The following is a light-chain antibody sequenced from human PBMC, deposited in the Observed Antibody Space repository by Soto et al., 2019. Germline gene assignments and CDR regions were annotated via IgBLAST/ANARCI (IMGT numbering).Light chain of an antibody. CDR3: QQRAGSST. CDR1: QSVSNQ. J-gene: IGKJ5*01. V-gene: IGKV3-11*01. Sequence: EIVLTHSPGTLSLSPVERATLSFSASQSVSNQLAWYQQKPGQAPRLLIYDASRRVTGIPARFSGSGSGTDFTLTLSSLEPEDFAVYYCQQRAGSSTFGQGTRLEIK. CDR2: DAS.